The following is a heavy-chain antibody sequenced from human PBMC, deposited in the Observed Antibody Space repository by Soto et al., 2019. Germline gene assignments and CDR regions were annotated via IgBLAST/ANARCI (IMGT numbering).Heavy chain of an antibody. J-gene: IGHJ4*02. CDR3: ARQIFAADY. V-gene: IGHV1-69*01. CDR1: GGTFDHAA. CDR2: INPMFNST. D-gene: IGHD3-9*01. Sequence: QVQLVQSGAEVKKPGSSVKVSCEAPGGTFDHAAITWVRQAPGQGLEWMGGINPMFNSTHYAQKFQGRVTIAADAATVTAFMELRRVRSDDTAVYYCARQIFAADYWGQGTLLIVSS.